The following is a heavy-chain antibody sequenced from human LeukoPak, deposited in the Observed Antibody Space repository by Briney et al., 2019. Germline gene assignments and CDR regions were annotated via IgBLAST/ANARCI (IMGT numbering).Heavy chain of an antibody. V-gene: IGHV3-53*01. J-gene: IGHJ3*02. D-gene: IGHD3-10*01. Sequence: PGGSLRLSCAASGFTVSSNYMSWVRQAPGKGLEWVSVIYSGGSTYYADSVKGRFTISRDNAKNSLYLQMNSLRAEDTAVYYCASPLNMVRGGPGAFDIWGQGTMVTVSS. CDR1: GFTVSSNY. CDR3: ASPLNMVRGGPGAFDI. CDR2: IYSGGST.